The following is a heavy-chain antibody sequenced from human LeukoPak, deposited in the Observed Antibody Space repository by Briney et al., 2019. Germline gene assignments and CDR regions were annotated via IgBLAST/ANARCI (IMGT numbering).Heavy chain of an antibody. CDR2: ISGLSTHI. Sequence: GGSLRLSCSASGFTFSDYDMNWGRQAPGKGLEVVSAISGLSTHIYYADSVKGRFSISRDNAKNSVYLQMNSLGVEDTAIYYCGRAFPPLRTSSAGDLWGQGILVTVSS. J-gene: IGHJ4*02. V-gene: IGHV3-69-1*02. D-gene: IGHD3-16*01. CDR1: GFTFSDYD. CDR3: GRAFPPLRTSSAGDL.